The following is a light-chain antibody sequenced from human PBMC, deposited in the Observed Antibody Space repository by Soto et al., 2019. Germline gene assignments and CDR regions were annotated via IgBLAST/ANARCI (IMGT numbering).Light chain of an antibody. J-gene: IGKJ5*01. CDR1: QSVGRDY. V-gene: IGKV3-20*01. Sequence: EFVLTQSPDTLSVSPGDRATLSCRASQSVGRDYLAWYQQKPGQAPRLLIHGASNRATGIPDRFSGSGSGTDFTLSISRLEPEDFAVYYCQQYVKSPITFGQGTRLEIK. CDR2: GAS. CDR3: QQYVKSPIT.